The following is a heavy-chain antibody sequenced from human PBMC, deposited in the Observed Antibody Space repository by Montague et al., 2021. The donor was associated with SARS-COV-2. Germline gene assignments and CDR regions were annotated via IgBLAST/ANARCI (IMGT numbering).Heavy chain of an antibody. CDR1: GGSISSSNNY. CDR3: ARLVWFGVLSSENWFDP. J-gene: IGHJ5*02. V-gene: IGHV4-39*01. Sequence: SETLSLTCTVSGGSISSSNNYWGWIRQPPGKGLEWIGSIYYSGSTYYNSSLKSRVTISVDTSKNQFSLKLTSVAAADAAVYYCARLVWFGVLSSENWFDPWGQGTLVTVSS. CDR2: IYYSGST. D-gene: IGHD3-10*01.